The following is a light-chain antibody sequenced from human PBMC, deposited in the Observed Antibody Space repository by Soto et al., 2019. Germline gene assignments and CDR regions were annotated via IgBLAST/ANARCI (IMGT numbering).Light chain of an antibody. J-gene: IGKJ4*01. CDR3: QQYYSTPLT. CDR1: QSVLYSSNNKNY. CDR2: WAS. Sequence: DIVMTQSPDSLAVSLGERATINCKSSQSVLYSSNNKNYLAWYQQKPGQPPKLLIYWASTRESGVPDRFSGSGSGTDFTLTISSRQAEDVAVYYCQQYYSTPLTFSGGTKVEIK. V-gene: IGKV4-1*01.